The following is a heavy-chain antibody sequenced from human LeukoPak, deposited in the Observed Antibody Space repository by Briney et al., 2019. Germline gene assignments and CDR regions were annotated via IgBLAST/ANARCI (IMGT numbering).Heavy chain of an antibody. V-gene: IGHV3-23*01. CDR2: INGNGGGS. D-gene: IGHD1-26*01. CDR3: AKSPGGSYYLYFDY. CDR1: GFTFSDHA. Sequence: GGSLRLSCAASGFTFSDHAMSWVRQAPAKGLEWVSSINGNGGGSYYIDSVKGRFTISRDNSKNTLYLQMNSLRAEDTAVYYCAKSPGGSYYLYFDYWGQGTLVTVSS. J-gene: IGHJ4*02.